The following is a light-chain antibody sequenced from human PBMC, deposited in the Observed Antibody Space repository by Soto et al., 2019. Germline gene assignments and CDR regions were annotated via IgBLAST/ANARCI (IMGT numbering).Light chain of an antibody. V-gene: IGKV1-9*01. J-gene: IGKJ1*01. CDR3: QQSYSTPWT. Sequence: IQLTQSPSSLSASVGDSVTITCRASQGISRYLSWYQQKPGRAPKLLISAASTLQSGVPARFSGSGSGTDFTLSITSLQPEDFATYYCQQSYSTPWTFGQGTKVEI. CDR1: QGISRY. CDR2: AAS.